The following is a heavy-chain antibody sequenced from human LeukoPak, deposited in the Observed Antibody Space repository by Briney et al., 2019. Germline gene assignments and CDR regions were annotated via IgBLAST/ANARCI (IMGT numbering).Heavy chain of an antibody. J-gene: IGHJ4*02. CDR3: AKEGDGYNSIDY. CDR1: GFTFSSYG. D-gene: IGHD5-24*01. Sequence: GGSLRLSCTVSGFTFSSYGMHWVRQAPGKGLEWVAVISYDGSNKYYADSVKGRFTISRDNSKNTLYLQMNSLRAEDTAVYYCAKEGDGYNSIDYWGQGTLVTVSS. CDR2: ISYDGSNK. V-gene: IGHV3-30*18.